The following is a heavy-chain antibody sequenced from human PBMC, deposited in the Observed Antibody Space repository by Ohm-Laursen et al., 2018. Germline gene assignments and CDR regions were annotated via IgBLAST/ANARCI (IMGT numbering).Heavy chain of an antibody. CDR3: ARGLSDDYGDYSYFDY. D-gene: IGHD4-17*01. J-gene: IGHJ4*02. CDR2: GLPIFGTA. Sequence: SGKGSSQTSGFTLSHHGICWGGQAPRPRGLWVGGGLPIFGTANYAQKFQGRVTFIADESTSTVYMEMSSLRSEDTAVYYCARGLSDDYGDYSYFDYWGQGTLVTVSS. CDR1: GFTLSHHG. V-gene: IGHV1-69*01.